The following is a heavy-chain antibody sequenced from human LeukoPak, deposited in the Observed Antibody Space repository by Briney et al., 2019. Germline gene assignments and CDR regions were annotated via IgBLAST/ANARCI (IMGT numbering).Heavy chain of an antibody. CDR3: ALPARGGYYYYYGMDV. V-gene: IGHV1-69*01. J-gene: IGHJ6*04. Sequence: SVTVSFKASGGTLSSYAICWVRQAPGQGLEWMGGVIPIFGTANYAQKFQGRVTTTADESTSTAYMELSSLRSEGTAVYYCALPARGGYYYYYGMDVWGKGTTVTVSS. CDR1: GGTLSSYA. D-gene: IGHD3-16*01. CDR2: VIPIFGTA.